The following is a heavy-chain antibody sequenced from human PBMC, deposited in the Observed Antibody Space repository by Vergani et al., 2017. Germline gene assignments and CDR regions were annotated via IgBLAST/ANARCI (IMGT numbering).Heavy chain of an antibody. CDR1: GFTFSSYA. CDR3: AKEATSYDFYYYGMDV. J-gene: IGHJ6*02. D-gene: IGHD3-3*01. Sequence: AASGFTFSSYAMSWVRQAPGKGLEWVAVISYDGSNKYYADSVKGRFTISRDNSKNTLYLQMNSLRAEDTAVYYCAKEATSYDFYYYGMDVWGQGTTVTVSS. CDR2: ISYDGSNK. V-gene: IGHV3-30*18.